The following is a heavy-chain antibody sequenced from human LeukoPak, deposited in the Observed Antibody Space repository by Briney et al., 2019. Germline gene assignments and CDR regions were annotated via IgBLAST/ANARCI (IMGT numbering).Heavy chain of an antibody. CDR1: GYSISSGHH. D-gene: IGHD6-13*01. J-gene: IGHJ4*02. Sequence: KPSETLSLTCAVSGYSISSGHHWGWFRQRPGKGLEWIGSIYHSGSTDYNPSLKSRVTISVDTSKNQFSLKLSSVTAADTAVYYCASDISNRWYFFWGQGTLVTVSS. V-gene: IGHV4-38-2*01. CDR2: IYHSGST. CDR3: ASDISNRWYFF.